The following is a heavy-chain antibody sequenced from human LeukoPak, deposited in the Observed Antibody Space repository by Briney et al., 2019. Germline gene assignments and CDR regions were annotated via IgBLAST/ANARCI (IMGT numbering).Heavy chain of an antibody. V-gene: IGHV1-3*01. J-gene: IGHJ4*02. CDR3: ARDPRYCSGDSCQSLDY. CDR2: IKAGTGNT. Sequence: GASVKVSGKTSGYTFTTNAMHWVRQAPGQRLEWMGRIKAGTGNTRYSQKFQGRVTISKDTSASTVYMELSSLRSEDTAVYYCARDPRYCSGDSCQSLDYWGQGTLVTVSS. CDR1: GYTFTTNA. D-gene: IGHD2-15*01.